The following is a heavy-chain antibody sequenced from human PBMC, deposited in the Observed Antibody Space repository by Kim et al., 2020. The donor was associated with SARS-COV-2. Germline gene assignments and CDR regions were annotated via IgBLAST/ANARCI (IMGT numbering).Heavy chain of an antibody. Sequence: SETLSLTCTVSGASIGSYYWSWIRQPAGKELEWIARIYSSVSPNYNPSLTSRLTMSPDASKKQFSLKLKSVIAADTAAYYYARGAMEAAGGAVDLWVRG. V-gene: IGHV4-4*07. D-gene: IGHD6-13*01. CDR2: IYSSVSP. J-gene: IGHJ2*01. CDR3: ARGAMEAAGGAVDL. CDR1: GASIGSYY.